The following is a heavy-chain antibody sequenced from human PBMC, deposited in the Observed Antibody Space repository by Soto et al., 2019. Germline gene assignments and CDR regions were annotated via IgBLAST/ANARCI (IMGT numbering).Heavy chain of an antibody. D-gene: IGHD5-18*01. CDR3: AKDNSLDIAMVTFDY. CDR2: ISSSGRNT. J-gene: IGHJ4*02. Sequence: GGSLRLSCAASGFTISSYAMSWVRQAPGKGLEWVSAISSSGRNTYYADSVKGRFTISRDNSKNTLYLQMNSLRAEDTAIYYCAKDNSLDIAMVTFDYWGQGTLVTVSS. V-gene: IGHV3-23*01. CDR1: GFTISSYA.